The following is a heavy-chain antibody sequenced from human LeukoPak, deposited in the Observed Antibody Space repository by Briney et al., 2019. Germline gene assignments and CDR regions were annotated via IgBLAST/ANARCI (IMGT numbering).Heavy chain of an antibody. CDR3: ARARIQLWLTFDY. CDR1: GFTFSSYW. D-gene: IGHD5-18*01. CDR2: IKQDGSEK. Sequence: GGSLRLSCAASGFTFSSYWMSWVRQAPGKWLEWVANIKQDGSEKYYVDSVKGRFTISRDNAKNSLYLQMNSLRAEDTAVYYCARARIQLWLTFDYWGQGTLVTVSS. V-gene: IGHV3-7*01. J-gene: IGHJ4*02.